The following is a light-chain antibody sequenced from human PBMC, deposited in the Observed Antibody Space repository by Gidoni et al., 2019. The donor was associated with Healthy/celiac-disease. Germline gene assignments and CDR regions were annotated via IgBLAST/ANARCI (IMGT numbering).Light chain of an antibody. CDR3: MQALQTPRT. Sequence: DIVTTQSPLSLPVNPGEPASISCRSSQSLLHSNGYNYLDWYLQKPGQSPQLLIYLGSNRASGVPDRFSGSGSGTDFTLKISRVEAEDVGVYYCMQALQTPRTFGGXTKVEIK. CDR1: QSLLHSNGYNY. CDR2: LGS. J-gene: IGKJ4*01. V-gene: IGKV2-28*01.